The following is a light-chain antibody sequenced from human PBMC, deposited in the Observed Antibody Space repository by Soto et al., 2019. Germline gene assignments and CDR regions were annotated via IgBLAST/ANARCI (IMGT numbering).Light chain of an antibody. V-gene: IGLV2-8*01. CDR3: SSYAHAVV. CDR1: SSDVGGYNY. J-gene: IGLJ2*01. CDR2: EVS. Sequence: QSALTQPPSASGSPGQSVTISCTGTSSDVGGYNYVSWYQQHPGKAPKLMIYEVSKRPSGVSDRFSGSRSGNTASLTISGLQAEDEADYYCSSYAHAVVFGGGTKLTVL.